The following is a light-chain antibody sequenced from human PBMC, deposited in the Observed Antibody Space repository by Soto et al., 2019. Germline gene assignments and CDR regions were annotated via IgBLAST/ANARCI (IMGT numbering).Light chain of an antibody. V-gene: IGKV3-15*01. CDR2: GAS. J-gene: IGKJ5*01. CDR1: QSVSSY. Sequence: EVVMTQSPATPSVSPGERATLSCRASQSVSSYLAWYQQKPGQAPRLLIYGASTRATGIPARFSGSGSGTEFTLTISSLQSEDFAVYYCQQCSDWPLITFGQGTRLEIK. CDR3: QQCSDWPLIT.